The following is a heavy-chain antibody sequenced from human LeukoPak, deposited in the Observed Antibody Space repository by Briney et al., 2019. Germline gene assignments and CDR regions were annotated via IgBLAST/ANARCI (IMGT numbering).Heavy chain of an antibody. CDR2: ISYDGSNK. V-gene: IGHV3-30-3*01. J-gene: IGHJ4*02. CDR1: GFTFGSYA. Sequence: GRSLRLSCAASGFTFGSYAMHWVRQAPGKGLEWVAVISYDGSNKYYADSVKGRFTISRDNSKNTLYLQMNSLRAEDTAVYYCARDSYYDSSGYYLVYWGQGTLVTVSS. D-gene: IGHD3-22*01. CDR3: ARDSYYDSSGYYLVY.